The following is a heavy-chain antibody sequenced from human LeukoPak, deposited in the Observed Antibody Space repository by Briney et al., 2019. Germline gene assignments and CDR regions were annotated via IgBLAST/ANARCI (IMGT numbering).Heavy chain of an antibody. V-gene: IGHV1-69*04. CDR2: IIPILGIA. D-gene: IGHD3-3*01. CDR3: ARDIGEQLVLLQYPKTKLRFLEWYGMDV. Sequence: ASVKVSCKASGGTFSSYAISWVRQAPGQGLEWMGRIIPILGIANYAQTFQGRVTITADKSTSTAYMELSSLRSEDTAVYYCARDIGEQLVLLQYPKTKLRFLEWYGMDVWGQGTTVTVSS. J-gene: IGHJ6*02. CDR1: GGTFSSYA.